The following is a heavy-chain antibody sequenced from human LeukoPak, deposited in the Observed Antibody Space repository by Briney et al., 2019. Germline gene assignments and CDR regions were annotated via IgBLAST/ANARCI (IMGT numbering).Heavy chain of an antibody. D-gene: IGHD4-17*01. CDR2: INHSGST. J-gene: IGHJ4*02. Sequence: SETLSLTCAVYGGSFSGYYWSWIRQPPGKGLEWIGEINHSGSTNYNPSLTSRVTISVDTSKNQFSLKLSSVTAADTAVYYCASSPTYGDYSFYWGQGTLVTVSS. V-gene: IGHV4-34*01. CDR3: ASSPTYGDYSFY. CDR1: GGSFSGYY.